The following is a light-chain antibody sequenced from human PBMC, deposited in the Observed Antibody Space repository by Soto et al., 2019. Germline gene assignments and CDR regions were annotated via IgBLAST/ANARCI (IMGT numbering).Light chain of an antibody. V-gene: IGKV3-11*01. CDR2: DAS. CDR3: QQRSNWL. J-gene: IGKJ3*01. Sequence: ENVLTQSPATLSLSPGARVPLSCRASQSVSNYVAWYQQNPGQAPRLLIYDASNRATGVPARFSGSGSGTDFTLTISSLEPEDFAVYYCQQRSNWLFGPGTKVDIK. CDR1: QSVSNY.